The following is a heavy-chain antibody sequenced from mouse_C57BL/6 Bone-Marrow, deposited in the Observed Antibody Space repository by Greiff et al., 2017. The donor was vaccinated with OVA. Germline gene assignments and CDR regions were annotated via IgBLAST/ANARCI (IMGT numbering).Heavy chain of an antibody. CDR3: ARSSYDGYYVAY. D-gene: IGHD2-3*01. CDR1: GYTFTSYG. V-gene: IGHV1-81*01. J-gene: IGHJ3*01. CDR2: IYPRSGNT. Sequence: VTLQESGAELARPGASVKLSCKASGYTFTSYGISWVKQRTGQGLEWIGEIYPRSGNTYYNEKFKGKATLTADKSSSTAYIELRSLTSEDSAVYFCARSSYDGYYVAYWGQGTLVTVSA.